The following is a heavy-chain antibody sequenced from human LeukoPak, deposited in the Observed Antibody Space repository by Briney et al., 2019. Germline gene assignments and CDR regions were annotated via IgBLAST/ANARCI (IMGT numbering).Heavy chain of an antibody. D-gene: IGHD2-15*01. V-gene: IGHV1-2*02. CDR3: ARISRGRYYFDY. CDR2: INPDSGGT. Sequence: GASVKVSCKASGYTFTAYYIHWVRQAPGQGLEWMGWINPDSGGTNYAQKFQGRVSMTRDTSISTAYLDLNSLISGDTAVFYCARISRGRYYFDYWGQGTLVTVSS. CDR1: GYTFTAYY. J-gene: IGHJ4*02.